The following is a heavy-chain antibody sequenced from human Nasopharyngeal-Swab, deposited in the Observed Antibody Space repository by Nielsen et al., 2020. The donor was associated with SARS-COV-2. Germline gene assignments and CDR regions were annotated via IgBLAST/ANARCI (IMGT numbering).Heavy chain of an antibody. V-gene: IGHV3-53*05. J-gene: IGHJ6*02. Sequence: GGSLRLSCAASGFTVSSNYISWVRRAPGKGLEWVSVIYSGGSTYYIDSVKGRFTVSRDNSRNTLYLQMNSLRPEDTAVYYCAREKAVAGIGGYHYYGMDVWGQGTTVTVSS. D-gene: IGHD6-19*01. CDR2: IYSGGST. CDR1: GFTVSSNY. CDR3: AREKAVAGIGGYHYYGMDV.